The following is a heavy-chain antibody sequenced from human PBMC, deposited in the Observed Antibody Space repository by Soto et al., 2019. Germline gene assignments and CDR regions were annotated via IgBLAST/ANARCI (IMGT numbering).Heavy chain of an antibody. CDR2: ISYDGSNK. CDR3: ARVGTMVRGVIPPDY. D-gene: IGHD3-10*01. J-gene: IGHJ4*02. CDR1: GFTFSSYA. Sequence: GGSLRLSCAASGFTFSSYAMHWVRQAPGKGLEWVAVISYDGSNKYYADSVKGRFTISRDNSKNTLYLQMNSLRAEDTAVYYCARVGTMVRGVIPPDYWGQGTLVTVSS. V-gene: IGHV3-30-3*01.